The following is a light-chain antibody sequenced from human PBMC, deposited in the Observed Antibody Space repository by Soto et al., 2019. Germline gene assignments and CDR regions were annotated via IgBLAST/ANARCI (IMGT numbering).Light chain of an antibody. J-gene: IGLJ1*01. Sequence: QSALTQPASVSWSPGQSITISCTGTSSDVGFYKYVSWYQHHPGKAPKLMIYEVSNRPSGVSNRSSGSKSGNTASLTISGLQAEDEADYYCSSYTSSSPCVFGTGTKGTVL. CDR3: SSYTSSSPCV. V-gene: IGLV2-14*01. CDR2: EVS. CDR1: SSDVGFYKY.